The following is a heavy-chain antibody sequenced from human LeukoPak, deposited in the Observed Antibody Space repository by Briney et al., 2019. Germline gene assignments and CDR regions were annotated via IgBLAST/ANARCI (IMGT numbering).Heavy chain of an antibody. D-gene: IGHD3-10*01. V-gene: IGHV4-38-2*01. CDR2: MHLSRRT. CDR3: PKGTGGYYANFDY. CDR1: GYSMSSGYY. J-gene: IGHJ4*02. Sequence: SETLSLTCAVSGYSMSSGYYWGWVRQPPGKGLEGIGSMHLSRRTYTNPSLKSRFTIPVATSKTQSSLRLSSVTPPDTAVYHCPKGTGGYYANFDYWGQGTLVTVSS.